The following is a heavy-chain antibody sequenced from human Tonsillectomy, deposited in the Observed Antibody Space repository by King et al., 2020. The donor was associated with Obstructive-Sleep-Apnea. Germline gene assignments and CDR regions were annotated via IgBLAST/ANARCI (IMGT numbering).Heavy chain of an antibody. Sequence: VQLQQSGPGLVKPSQTLSLTCAISGDSVSSNSAAWNWIRQSPSRGLEWLGMTYYRSRWFNDYAVSVKSRITINPDTSKNQFSLQLNSVTSEDTAVYYCARYLTYSSGWYLDYFDYWGQGTLVTVSS. CDR2: TYYRSRWFN. CDR3: ARYLTYSSGWYLDYFDY. CDR1: GDSVSSNSAA. V-gene: IGHV6-1*01. J-gene: IGHJ4*02. D-gene: IGHD6-19*01.